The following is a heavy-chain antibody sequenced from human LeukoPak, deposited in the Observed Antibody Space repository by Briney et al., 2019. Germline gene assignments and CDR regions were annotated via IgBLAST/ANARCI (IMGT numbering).Heavy chain of an antibody. CDR3: ARGGWLGF. CDR1: GFTFSNYA. D-gene: IGHD5-12*01. CDR2: ISERV. Sequence: PGGSLRLSCAASGFTFSNYAMNWVRQTPGKGPEWVSYISERVYYEDSVKTRFTINSDDAKNLLYLKMNSLRADDTAVYYCARGGWLGFWGQGTLVTVSS. J-gene: IGHJ4*02. V-gene: IGHV3-21*01.